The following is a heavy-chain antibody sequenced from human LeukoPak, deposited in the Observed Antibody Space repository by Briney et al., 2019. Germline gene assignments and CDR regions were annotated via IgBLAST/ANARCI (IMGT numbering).Heavy chain of an antibody. CDR1: GYTFTNYY. J-gene: IGHJ4*02. CDR2: INPNGGST. D-gene: IGHD1-14*01. Sequence: GASVKVSCKASGYTFTNYYIHWVRQAPGQGLEWMGIINPNGGSTNYAQKFQGRVTMTRDTSTGTVYMELSSLRSEDTAVYYCARLPWETSRPPEPDYWGQGTLVTVSS. CDR3: ARLPWETSRPPEPDY. V-gene: IGHV1-46*01.